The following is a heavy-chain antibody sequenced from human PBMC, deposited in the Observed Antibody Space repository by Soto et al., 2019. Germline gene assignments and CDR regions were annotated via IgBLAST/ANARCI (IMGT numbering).Heavy chain of an antibody. V-gene: IGHV4-31*03. CDR3: ARDDDYGGNRFDY. D-gene: IGHD4-17*01. CDR1: GGSISSGGYY. Sequence: SETLSLTCTVSGGSISSGGYYWSWIRQHPGKGLEWIGYIYYSGSTCYNPSLKSRVTISVDTSKNQFSLKLSSVTAADTAVYYCARDDDYGGNRFDYWGQGTLVTVSS. J-gene: IGHJ4*02. CDR2: IYYSGST.